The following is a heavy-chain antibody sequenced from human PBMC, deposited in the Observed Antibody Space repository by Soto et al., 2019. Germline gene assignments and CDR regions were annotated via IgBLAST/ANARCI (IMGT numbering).Heavy chain of an antibody. CDR3: TRGGGSGYDEIDY. CDR1: GFTFRDHD. J-gene: IGHJ4*02. V-gene: IGHV3-72*01. Sequence: GGSLRLSCAASGFTFRDHDMAWVRQAPGKGLEWVGRARNKANNYITDYAASVKGRFTISRDDSKNSLFLQMSSLKIEDTAIYYCTRGGGSGYDEIDYWGQGTLVTVSS. D-gene: IGHD5-12*01. CDR2: ARNKANNYIT.